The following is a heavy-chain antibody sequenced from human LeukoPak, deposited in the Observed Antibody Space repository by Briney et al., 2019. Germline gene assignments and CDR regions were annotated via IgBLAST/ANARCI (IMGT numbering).Heavy chain of an antibody. J-gene: IGHJ4*02. CDR2: IYYSGST. V-gene: IGHV4-39*01. Sequence: WVRQSPGKGLEWIGSIYYSGSTYSNPSLKSRVTISVDTSKKQFSLKLSSVTAADTAVYHCATHLKSYYFDYWGQGTLVTVSS. CDR3: ATHLKSYYFDY.